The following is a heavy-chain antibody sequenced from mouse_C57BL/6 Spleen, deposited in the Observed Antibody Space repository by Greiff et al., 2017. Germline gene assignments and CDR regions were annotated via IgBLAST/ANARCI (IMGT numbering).Heavy chain of an antibody. CDR3: ARVYYGNYCFAMDD. J-gene: IGHJ4*01. Sequence: QVQLQQPGAELVKPGASVKLSCKASGYTFTSYWMHWVKQRPGRGLEWIGRIDPNSGGTKYNEKFKSKATLTVDKPASTAYVQLSSRTSEDLAVYYSARVYYGNYCFAMDDWGQGSSGTVSS. D-gene: IGHD2-1*01. V-gene: IGHV1-72*01. CDR1: GYTFTSYW. CDR2: IDPNSGGT.